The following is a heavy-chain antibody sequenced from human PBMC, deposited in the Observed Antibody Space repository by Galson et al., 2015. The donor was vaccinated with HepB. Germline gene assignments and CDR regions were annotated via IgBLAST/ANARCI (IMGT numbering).Heavy chain of an antibody. D-gene: IGHD6-19*01. CDR3: ARDWGKAVAGTWWFDP. CDR2: VSSNGDYK. V-gene: IGHV3-21*01. Sequence: SLRLSCAASRFSFSDYNMNWVRPPRGKGPEWVASVSSNGDYKYYADAVKGRFTISRDNAKNSLYLQMNGLRVEDTALYYCARDWGKAVAGTWWFDPWGQGTLVTVSS. CDR1: RFSFSDYN. J-gene: IGHJ5*02.